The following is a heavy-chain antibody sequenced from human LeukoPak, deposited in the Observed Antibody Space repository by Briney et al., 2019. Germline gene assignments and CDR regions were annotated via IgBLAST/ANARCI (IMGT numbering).Heavy chain of an antibody. CDR1: GYTFTGYY. V-gene: IGHV1-2*02. Sequence: ASVKVSCKASGYTFTGYYMHWVRQAPGQGLEWMGWINPNSGGTNYAQKSQGRVTMTRDTSISTAYMELSRLRSDDTAVYYCARDLDLVFGVVPFDYWGQGTLVTVSS. CDR2: INPNSGGT. J-gene: IGHJ4*02. D-gene: IGHD3-3*01. CDR3: ARDLDLVFGVVPFDY.